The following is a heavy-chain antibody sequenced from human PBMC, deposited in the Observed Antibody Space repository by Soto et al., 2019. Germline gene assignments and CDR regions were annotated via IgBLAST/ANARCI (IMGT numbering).Heavy chain of an antibody. CDR1: GYSFTSYW. CDR2: IYPGDSDT. D-gene: IGHD6-6*01. CDR3: AGREWDSSSFHYFDY. Sequence: GESLKISCKGSGYSFTSYWIGWVRQMPGKGLEWMGIIYPGDSDTRYSPSFQGQVTISADKSISTAYLQWSSLKASDTAMYYCAGREWDSSSFHYFDYWGQGTLVTVSS. V-gene: IGHV5-51*01. J-gene: IGHJ4*02.